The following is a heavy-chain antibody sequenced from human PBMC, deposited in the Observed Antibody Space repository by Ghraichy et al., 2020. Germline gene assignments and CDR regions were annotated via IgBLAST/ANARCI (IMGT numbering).Heavy chain of an antibody. V-gene: IGHV3-74*01. CDR3: ARWRFGSTWDFDY. CDR1: AHACTPVT. Sequence: GGSLRLSWIGSAHACTPVTLLGVVYRPVLGLKWVSRINSDGSSTSYADSVKGRFTISRDNAKNTLYLQMNSLRAEDTAVYYCARWRFGSTWDFDYWGQGILVIGSP. J-gene: IGHJ4*02. CDR2: INSDGSST. D-gene: IGHD6-13*01.